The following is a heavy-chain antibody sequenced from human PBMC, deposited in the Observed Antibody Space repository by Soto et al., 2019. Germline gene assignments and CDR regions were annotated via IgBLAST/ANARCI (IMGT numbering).Heavy chain of an antibody. CDR3: ARSPYYGDSGRYFDY. Sequence: ASVKVSCKASGGTFSSYAISWVRQAPGQGLEWMGGIIPIFGTANYAQKFQGRVTITADESTSTAYMELSSLRSEDTAVYYCARSPYYGDSGRYFDYWGQGTLVTVSS. CDR2: IIPIFGTA. V-gene: IGHV1-69*13. J-gene: IGHJ4*02. CDR1: GGTFSSYA. D-gene: IGHD4-17*01.